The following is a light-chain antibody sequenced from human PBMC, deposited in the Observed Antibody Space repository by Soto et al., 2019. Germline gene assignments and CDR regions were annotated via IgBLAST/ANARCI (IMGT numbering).Light chain of an antibody. Sequence: QSVLTQPASVSGSPGQSITISCTGTSSDVGDYDYVSWYQHHPGKAPKLMNYDVSNRPSGVSNRFSGSKSGNTASLTISGLQAEEGADYYCSSYTTSSTPFGTGTKVTVL. CDR2: DVS. J-gene: IGLJ1*01. CDR3: SSYTTSSTP. CDR1: SSDVGDYDY. V-gene: IGLV2-14*03.